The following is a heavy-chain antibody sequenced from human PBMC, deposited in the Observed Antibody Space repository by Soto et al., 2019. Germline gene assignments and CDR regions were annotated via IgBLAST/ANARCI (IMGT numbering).Heavy chain of an antibody. CDR2: INPSGGST. Sequence: ASVKVSCKASGYTFTSYYMHWVRQAPGQGLEWMGIINPSGGSTSYAQKFQGRVTMTRDTSTSTVYMELSSLRSEDTAVYYCATEGVAHWLENDAFDIWGQGTMVTVPS. V-gene: IGHV1-46*03. D-gene: IGHD6-19*01. CDR3: ATEGVAHWLENDAFDI. CDR1: GYTFTSYY. J-gene: IGHJ3*02.